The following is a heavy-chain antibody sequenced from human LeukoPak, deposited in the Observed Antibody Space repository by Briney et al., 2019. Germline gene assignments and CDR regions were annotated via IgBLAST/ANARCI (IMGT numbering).Heavy chain of an antibody. D-gene: IGHD3-22*01. CDR3: AKIPRFYFDSTGDFDY. CDR1: GFTFSVHA. Sequence: GGSLRLSCAASGFTFSVHAMSWVRQAAGKVLEWVATIGRSSGSTYYADSVKGRFTISRDNSKNTLYLAMNSLRAQDTAVYYCAKIPRFYFDSTGDFDYWGQGTLVTVSS. J-gene: IGHJ4*02. V-gene: IGHV3-23*01. CDR2: IGRSSGST.